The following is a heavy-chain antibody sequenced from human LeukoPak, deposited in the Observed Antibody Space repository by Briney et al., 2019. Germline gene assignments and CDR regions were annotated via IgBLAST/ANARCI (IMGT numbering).Heavy chain of an antibody. CDR3: ARVVRGFDI. V-gene: IGHV4-38-2*02. CDR2: IYHSGST. CDR1: GYSISSGYY. D-gene: IGHD3-10*01. Sequence: SETLSLTCTGSGYSISSGYYWGWTRQPPGKGLEWIGSIYHSGSTYYNPSLKSRVTISVDTSKNQFSLKLSSVTAADTAVYYCARVVRGFDIWGQGTMVTVSS. J-gene: IGHJ3*02.